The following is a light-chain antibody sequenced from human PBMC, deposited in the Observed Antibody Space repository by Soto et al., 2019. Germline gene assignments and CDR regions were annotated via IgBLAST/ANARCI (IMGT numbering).Light chain of an antibody. Sequence: EIVLTQSPGTLSLSPGERATLSCRASQSVSSYYLAWYQQKPGQAPRRLIYGASSRATGIPGRFSGSGSGTGFSRSIRGLEPEDVAVYYCQQYGSSRITSGQVKRLLIK. CDR3: QQYGSSRIT. V-gene: IGKV3-20*01. J-gene: IGKJ5*01. CDR1: QSVSSYY. CDR2: GAS.